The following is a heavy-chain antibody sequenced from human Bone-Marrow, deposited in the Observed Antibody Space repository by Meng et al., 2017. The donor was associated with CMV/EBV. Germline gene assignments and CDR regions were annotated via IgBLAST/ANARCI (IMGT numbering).Heavy chain of an antibody. D-gene: IGHD3-16*01. J-gene: IGHJ5*02. CDR3: ARLGGSSDH. CDR2: IFPILHTP. CDR1: GCAFSSHS. Sequence: KVSCKASGCAFSSHSMSWVRQAPGQGLEWMGRIFPILHTPNYAQKFQGRFRITADKSTGTVNMELSSLRSDDTAVYYCARLGGSSDHWGQGTLVTVSS. V-gene: IGHV1-69*08.